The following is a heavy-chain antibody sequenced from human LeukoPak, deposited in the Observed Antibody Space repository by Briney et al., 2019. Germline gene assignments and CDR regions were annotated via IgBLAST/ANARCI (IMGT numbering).Heavy chain of an antibody. Sequence: ASETLSLTCTVSGGSISSYCWSWIRQPPGKGLEWIGYIYYSGSTNYNPSLKSRVTISVDTSKNQFSLKLSSVTAADTAVYYCAARYSSGWYGEIDYWGQGTLVTVSS. V-gene: IGHV4-59*01. CDR1: GGSISSYC. J-gene: IGHJ4*02. D-gene: IGHD6-19*01. CDR3: AARYSSGWYGEIDY. CDR2: IYYSGST.